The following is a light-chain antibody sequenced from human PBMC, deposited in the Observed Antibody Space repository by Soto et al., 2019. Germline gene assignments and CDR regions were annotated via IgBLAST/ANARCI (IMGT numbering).Light chain of an antibody. V-gene: IGKV3-20*01. CDR3: QQYGSSPLT. J-gene: IGKJ4*01. CDR2: DAS. CDR1: QSVRSSY. Sequence: EIVLMQSPGTLSLSPGERATLSCRASQSVRSSYLAWYQQKPGQAPRFLIYDASSRATGIPDRFSGSGSGTDFTLTISRLEPEDFAVYYCQQYGSSPLTFGGGTKVEIK.